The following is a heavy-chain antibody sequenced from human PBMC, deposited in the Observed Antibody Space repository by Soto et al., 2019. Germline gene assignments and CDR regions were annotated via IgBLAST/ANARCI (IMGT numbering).Heavy chain of an antibody. V-gene: IGHV3-23*01. CDR3: AKAPDGRYSYGDY. D-gene: IGHD5-18*01. CDR2: ISGSGGRT. J-gene: IGHJ4*02. CDR1: GFTFSTYA. Sequence: PGGSLRLSCAASGFTFSTYAMSWVRQAPGKGLEWVSSISGSGGRTYYADSVKGRFTISRDNSKNTLYLQMNSLRAEDTAIYYCAKAPDGRYSYGDYWGQGTLVTVSS.